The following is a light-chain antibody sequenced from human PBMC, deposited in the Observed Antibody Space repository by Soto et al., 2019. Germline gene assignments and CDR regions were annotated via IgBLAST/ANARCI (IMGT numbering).Light chain of an antibody. V-gene: IGKV3-15*01. Sequence: ENVVTQSLATLYVSPGEAVTLSCRASQSVPSRIAWYQQKLGQAPSLLIYGASTRATGVPDRFSGTGSGTEFTLTISSRKSEDDAVYYCQQYKFGPSITFGQGPLLEI. CDR2: GAS. J-gene: IGKJ5*01. CDR3: QQYKFGPSIT. CDR1: QSVPSR.